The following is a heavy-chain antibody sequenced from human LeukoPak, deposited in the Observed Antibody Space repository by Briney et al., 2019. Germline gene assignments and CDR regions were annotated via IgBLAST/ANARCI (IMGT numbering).Heavy chain of an antibody. CDR1: GFTLSSYW. J-gene: IGHJ4*02. Sequence: PGGSLRLSCAASGFTLSSYWMHWVRQAPGKGLGWVSRINSDGSSTSYADSVKGRFTISRDNAKNTLYLQMNSLRAEDTAVYYCARGVNDFWSGSDFDYWGQGTLVTVSP. D-gene: IGHD3-3*01. CDR2: INSDGSST. V-gene: IGHV3-74*01. CDR3: ARGVNDFWSGSDFDY.